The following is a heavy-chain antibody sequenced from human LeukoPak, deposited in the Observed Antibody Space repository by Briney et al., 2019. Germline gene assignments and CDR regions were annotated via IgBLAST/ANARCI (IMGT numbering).Heavy chain of an antibody. CDR2: IYHSGST. D-gene: IGHD6-19*01. CDR3: ARVGIAVAGDFDY. CDR1: GGSISSGYY. Sequence: SETLSLTCTVSGGSISSGYYWGWIRQPPGKGLEWIGSIYHSGSTYYNPSLKSRVTISVDTSKNQFSLKLSSVTAADTAVYYCARVGIAVAGDFDYWGQGTLVTVSS. J-gene: IGHJ4*02. V-gene: IGHV4-38-2*02.